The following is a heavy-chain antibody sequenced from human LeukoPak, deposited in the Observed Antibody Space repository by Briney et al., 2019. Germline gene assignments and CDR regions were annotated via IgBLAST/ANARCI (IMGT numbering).Heavy chain of an antibody. D-gene: IGHD6-13*01. V-gene: IGHV3-21*01. CDR3: ARDWGQQQLVHSLDY. J-gene: IGHJ4*02. CDR1: GFTVSSYS. Sequence: KTGGSLRLSCAASGFTVSSYSMNWVRQAPGKGLEWVSSISSSSSYIYYADSVKGRFTISRDNAKDSLYLQMNSLRAEDTAVYYCARDWGQQQLVHSLDYWGQGTLVTVSS. CDR2: ISSSSSYI.